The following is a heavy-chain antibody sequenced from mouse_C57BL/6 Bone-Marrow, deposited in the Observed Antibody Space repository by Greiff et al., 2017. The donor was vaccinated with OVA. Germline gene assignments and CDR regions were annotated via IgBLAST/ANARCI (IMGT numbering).Heavy chain of an antibody. CDR3: ARHVTTVGATDY. Sequence: EVQGVESGGDLVKPGGSLKLSCAASGFTFSSYGMSWVRQTPDKRLEWVATISSGGSYTYYQDSVKGRFTITRDNAKNTLYLQKSSLKAEDTAMYYCARHVTTVGATDYWGQGTTLTVAS. CDR1: GFTFSSYG. J-gene: IGHJ2*01. CDR2: ISSGGSYT. V-gene: IGHV5-6*01. D-gene: IGHD1-1*01.